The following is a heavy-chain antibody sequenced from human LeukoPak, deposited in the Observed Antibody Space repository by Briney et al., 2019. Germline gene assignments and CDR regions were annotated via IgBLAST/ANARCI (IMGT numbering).Heavy chain of an antibody. CDR3: ASSRAATNWFDP. CDR2: IYPGDSDT. Sequence: GESLKISCKGSGYSFLSHWIAWVRQTPGKGLEWMGIIYPGDSDTRYSPSFQGQVTISADKSISTAYLQWSSLKASDTAIYYCASSRAATNWFDPWGQGTRVTVSS. V-gene: IGHV5-51*01. CDR1: GYSFLSHW. J-gene: IGHJ5*02. D-gene: IGHD2-15*01.